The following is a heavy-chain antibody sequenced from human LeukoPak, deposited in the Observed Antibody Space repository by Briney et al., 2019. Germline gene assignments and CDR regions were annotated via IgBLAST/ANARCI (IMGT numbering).Heavy chain of an antibody. CDR3: ARHDNDDDFDY. Sequence: ASVKVSCKASGYTFTRYAINWLRQAPGQGLEWMGWINMYTANPAYAQGFTERFVFSLDTSVTTAYLQISNLKAEDTAVYYCARHDNDDDFDYWGQGTLITVSS. J-gene: IGHJ4*02. V-gene: IGHV7-4-1*02. CDR1: GYTFTRYA. D-gene: IGHD3-16*01. CDR2: INMYTANP.